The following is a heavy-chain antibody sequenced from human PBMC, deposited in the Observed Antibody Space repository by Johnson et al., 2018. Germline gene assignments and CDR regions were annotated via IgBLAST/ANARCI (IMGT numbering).Heavy chain of an antibody. CDR3: AKDCHYDSSGQYGGYFDS. V-gene: IGHV3-9*01. CDR2: ISWNGGLT. CDR1: GFKFDDYA. Sequence: EVQLLESGGGLVQPGRSLRLSCAASGFKFDDYAMHWVRQAPGKGLEWISGISWNGGLTGYADSVKGRVTISRDNAKNSLYLQMNSLTTEDTALYYCAKDCHYDSSGQYGGYFDSWGQGTLVTVSS. J-gene: IGHJ4*02. D-gene: IGHD3-22*01.